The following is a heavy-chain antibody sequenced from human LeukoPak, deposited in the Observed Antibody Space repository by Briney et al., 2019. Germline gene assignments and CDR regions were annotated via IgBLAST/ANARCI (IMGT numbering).Heavy chain of an antibody. J-gene: IGHJ3*02. CDR2: IKQDGSEK. Sequence: GGSLRLSCAASGFTFSSYWMTWVRQAPGKGLEWVANIKQDGSEKYFVDSVKGRFTISRDNAKNSLYLQMNSLRAEDTAVYFCARVSILNLGELSEAFDMWGQGTMVTVSS. D-gene: IGHD3-16*02. CDR3: ARVSILNLGELSEAFDM. V-gene: IGHV3-7*05. CDR1: GFTFSSYW.